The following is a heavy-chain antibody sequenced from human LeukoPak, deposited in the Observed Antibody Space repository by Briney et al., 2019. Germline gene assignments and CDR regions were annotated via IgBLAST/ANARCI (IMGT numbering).Heavy chain of an antibody. Sequence: GGSLRLSCVVSGFTFNNYAMTWVRQAPGKGLEWVSGVSGSGDSTYHADPVKGRFSISRDNSKNTLYLQMNSLRAEDTAVYYCAKGDSSGYYLGYWYFDLWGRGTLVTVSS. V-gene: IGHV3-23*01. CDR2: VSGSGDST. CDR1: GFTFNNYA. D-gene: IGHD3-22*01. J-gene: IGHJ2*01. CDR3: AKGDSSGYYLGYWYFDL.